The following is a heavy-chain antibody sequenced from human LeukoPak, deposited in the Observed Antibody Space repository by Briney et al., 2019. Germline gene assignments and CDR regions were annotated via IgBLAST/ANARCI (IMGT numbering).Heavy chain of an antibody. V-gene: IGHV4-61*02. CDR3: AREGLNMGRGVIAKEACGWFDD. CDR1: GGSISSGSYY. CDR2: IDSSGSS. J-gene: IGHJ5*02. D-gene: IGHD3-10*01. Sequence: PSETLSLTRTVSGGSISSGSYYWNCTRQPAGKGLGWIGRIDSSGSSNYNPSRKTRVTIAVATPNNQFSLKLSSVTAADTAVYYCAREGLNMGRGVIAKEACGWFDDWGQGTLVTVSS.